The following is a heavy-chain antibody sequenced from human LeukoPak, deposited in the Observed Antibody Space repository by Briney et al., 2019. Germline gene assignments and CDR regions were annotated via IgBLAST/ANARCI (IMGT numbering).Heavy chain of an antibody. CDR1: GGSISSTSYF. CDR2: IYYSGSA. CDR3: GRLDFPTPDY. D-gene: IGHD2-15*01. Sequence: SETLSLTCTVSGGSISSTSYFWGWIRQPPGKGLEWIANIYYSGSAYYSPSLKSRVTISVDTSKNQFSLKLSSVTATDTAVYYCGRLDFPTPDYWGQGTLVTVSS. V-gene: IGHV4-39*01. J-gene: IGHJ4*02.